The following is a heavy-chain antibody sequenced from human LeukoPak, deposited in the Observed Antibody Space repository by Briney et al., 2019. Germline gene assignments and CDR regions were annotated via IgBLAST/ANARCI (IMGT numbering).Heavy chain of an antibody. J-gene: IGHJ4*02. Sequence: PGGSLRLSCAASGFTFSSYGMSWVRQAPGKGLEWVSAISGSGGSTYYADSVKGRFTISRGNSKNTLYLQMNSLRAEDTAVYYCAKDSYNFDYFDYWGQGTLVTVSS. CDR1: GFTFSSYG. CDR3: AKDSYNFDYFDY. CDR2: ISGSGGST. V-gene: IGHV3-23*01. D-gene: IGHD5-24*01.